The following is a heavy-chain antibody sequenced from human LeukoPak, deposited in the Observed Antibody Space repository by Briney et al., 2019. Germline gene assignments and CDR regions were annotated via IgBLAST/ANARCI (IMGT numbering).Heavy chain of an antibody. CDR3: AKGFYDSRLNSNPFDF. Sequence: SETLSLTCTVSGTSIITSYWSWIGQFPGKGLEWIGFIDSSGHTDSNPSLSGRVTISIDTSKNQFFLRLTSVTAADTAVYYCAKGFYDSRLNSNPFDFWGRGTLVTVSS. V-gene: IGHV4-4*09. CDR2: IDSSGHT. D-gene: IGHD5/OR15-5a*01. CDR1: GTSIITSY. J-gene: IGHJ4*02.